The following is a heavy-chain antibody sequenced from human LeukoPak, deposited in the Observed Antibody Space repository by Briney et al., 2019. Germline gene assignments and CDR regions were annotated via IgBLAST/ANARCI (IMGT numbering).Heavy chain of an antibody. D-gene: IGHD3-9*01. CDR2: ISSSGSTI. Sequence: PGRSLRLSCAASGFTFSDYYMSWIRQAPGKGLEWVSYISSSGSTIYYADSVKGRFTISRDNAKNSLYLQMNSLRAEDTAVYYCARDPYYDILTDDAFDIWGQGTMVTVSS. V-gene: IGHV3-11*01. CDR1: GFTFSDYY. J-gene: IGHJ3*02. CDR3: ARDPYYDILTDDAFDI.